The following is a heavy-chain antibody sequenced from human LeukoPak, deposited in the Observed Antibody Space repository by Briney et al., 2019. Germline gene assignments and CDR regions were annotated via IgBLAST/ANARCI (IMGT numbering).Heavy chain of an antibody. CDR1: GYTFTSYD. Sequence: ASVKLSCMVSGYTFTSYDINWVRQATGQGLEWMGSMNPNSANTGYAQKFQGRVNMTRNTSVSTAYMELSSLRSDDTAVYYCARGRKGVVTGYYRACDFVYWGQGTLVTVSS. CDR2: MNPNSANT. D-gene: IGHD3-9*01. CDR3: ARGRKGVVTGYYRACDFVY. J-gene: IGHJ4*02. V-gene: IGHV1-8*01.